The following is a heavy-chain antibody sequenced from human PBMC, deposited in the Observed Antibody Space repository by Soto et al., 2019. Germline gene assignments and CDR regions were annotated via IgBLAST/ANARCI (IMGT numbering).Heavy chain of an antibody. D-gene: IGHD5-18*01. CDR3: ERGRKYSYGGKRKYYYGMDV. Sequence: SETLSLTCAVYGGSFSGYYWSWIRQPPGKGLEWIGEINHSGSTNYNPSLKSRVTISVDTSKNQFSLKLSSVTAADTAVYYCERGRKYSYGGKRKYYYGMDVWGQGTTVTVAS. V-gene: IGHV4-34*01. CDR2: INHSGST. J-gene: IGHJ6*02. CDR1: GGSFSGYY.